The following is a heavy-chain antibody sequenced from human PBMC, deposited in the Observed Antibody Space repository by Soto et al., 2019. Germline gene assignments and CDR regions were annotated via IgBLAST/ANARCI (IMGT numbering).Heavy chain of an antibody. CDR1: VGSISRYY. V-gene: IGHV4-59*01. D-gene: IGHD6-13*01. CDR2: IYYSGST. CDR3: ARGFIAAAGTDYYYSGMDV. J-gene: IGHJ6*02. Sequence: SETLSLTCTVAVGSISRYYWSWIRQPPGKGLEWIGYIYYSGSTNYNPSLKSRVTISVDTSKNQFSLKLSSVTAADTAVYYCARGFIAAAGTDYYYSGMDVWGQGTTVTVSS.